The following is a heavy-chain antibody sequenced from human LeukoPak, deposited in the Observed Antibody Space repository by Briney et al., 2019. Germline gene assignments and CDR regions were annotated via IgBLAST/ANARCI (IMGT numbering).Heavy chain of an antibody. CDR1: GLTVSSSY. CDR3: ARNILFAFDI. J-gene: IGHJ3*02. Sequence: GGSLRLSCAASGLTVSSSYMSWVRQAPGKGLEWVSIIYNDGSTYYADPMKGRFTISRDNSKNTLYLQVNSLRAEDTAMYYCARNILFAFDIWGQGTMVTVSS. V-gene: IGHV3-53*01. CDR2: IYNDGST.